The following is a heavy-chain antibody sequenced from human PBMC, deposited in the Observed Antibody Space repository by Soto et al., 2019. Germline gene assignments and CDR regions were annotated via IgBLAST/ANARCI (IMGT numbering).Heavy chain of an antibody. CDR3: ARPHLDRPTYYGLDV. CDR1: GFRFNSYS. Sequence: EVHLVESGGGLVKPGGSLRVSCEASGFRFNSYSMNWVRQAPQKGLEWVSLIDARSNYIYYADSVKGRFTISRDNARNSLYLQMDSLRVEDTAVYYCARPHLDRPTYYGLDVWGQGTTVTVSS. D-gene: IGHD3-16*01. V-gene: IGHV3-21*06. CDR2: IDARSNYI. J-gene: IGHJ6*02.